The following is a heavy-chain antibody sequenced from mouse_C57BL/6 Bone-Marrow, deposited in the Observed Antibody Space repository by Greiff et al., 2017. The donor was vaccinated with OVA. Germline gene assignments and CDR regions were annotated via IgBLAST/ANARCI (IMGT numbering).Heavy chain of an antibody. J-gene: IGHJ2*01. Sequence: VQLQQSGAELARPGASVKLSCKASGYTFTSYGISWVKQRPGQGLEWIGEIYPRSGNTYYNEQFKGKATLTADKSSSTAYMELRSLTSEDSADYFCARGWLLNFDYWGQGTTLTVSS. CDR2: IYPRSGNT. CDR3: ARGWLLNFDY. CDR1: GYTFTSYG. V-gene: IGHV1-81*01. D-gene: IGHD2-3*01.